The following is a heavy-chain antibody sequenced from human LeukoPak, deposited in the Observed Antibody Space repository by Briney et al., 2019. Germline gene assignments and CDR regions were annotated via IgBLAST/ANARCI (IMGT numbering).Heavy chain of an antibody. CDR2: INHSGST. Sequence: SETPSLTCAVYGGSFSGYYWSCIRQPPGKGLEWIGEINHSGSTNYNPSLKSRVTISVDTSKNQFSLKLSSVTAADTAVYYCARDLDYYDSTWFDPWGQGTLVTVSS. CDR1: GGSFSGYY. V-gene: IGHV4-34*01. CDR3: ARDLDYYDSTWFDP. J-gene: IGHJ5*02. D-gene: IGHD3-22*01.